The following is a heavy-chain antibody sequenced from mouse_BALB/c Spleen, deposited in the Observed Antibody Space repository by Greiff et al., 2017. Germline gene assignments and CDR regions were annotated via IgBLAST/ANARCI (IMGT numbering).Heavy chain of an antibody. CDR1: GFTFSSYG. V-gene: IGHV5-6*02. D-gene: IGHD1-1*01. J-gene: IGHJ4*01. Sequence: EVKLVESGGDLVKPGGSLKLSCAASGFTFSSYGMSWVRQTPDKRLEWVATISSGGSYTYYPDSVKGRFTISRDNAKNTLYLQMSSLKSEDTAMYYCARRYTTVVATGAMDYWGQGTSVTVAS. CDR2: ISSGGSYT. CDR3: ARRYTTVVATGAMDY.